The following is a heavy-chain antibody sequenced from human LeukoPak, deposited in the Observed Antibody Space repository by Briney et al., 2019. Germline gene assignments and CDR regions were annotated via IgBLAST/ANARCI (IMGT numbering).Heavy chain of an antibody. Sequence: AGGSLRLSCAASGFTFSTYAMSWVRQAPGKGLEWVSSISSGSSYIYYADSVKGRFTISRDNAKNSLYLQMNSLRAEDTAVYYCARGVTTTVTTPGHWGQGTLVTVSS. J-gene: IGHJ4*02. CDR3: ARGVTTTVTTPGH. D-gene: IGHD4-17*01. CDR1: GFTFSTYA. V-gene: IGHV3-21*01. CDR2: ISSGSSYI.